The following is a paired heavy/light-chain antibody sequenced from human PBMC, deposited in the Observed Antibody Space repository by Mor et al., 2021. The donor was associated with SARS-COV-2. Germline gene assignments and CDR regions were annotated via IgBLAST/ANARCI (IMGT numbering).Light chain of an antibody. CDR1: TGAVTNGHS. Sequence: QAVVTQEPSLTVSPGGTVTLTCGSSTGAVTNGHSPYWFQQKPGQAPTTLIYDTSNKHSWTPARFSGSLLGGKAALTLSGAQPEDEADYYCLLSYSGARWVFGGGTKLTVL. V-gene: IGLV7-46*01. CDR2: DTS. CDR3: LLSYSGARWV. J-gene: IGLJ3*02.
Heavy chain of an antibody. V-gene: IGHV3-23*01. CDR3: ARGGAFCDSISCYSSYYYVIDV. J-gene: IGHJ6*02. CDR2: ISGSGGST. Sequence: EVQLLESGGGLVQPGGSLRLSCAASGFTFSSYAMTWVRQAPGKGLEWVSGISGSGGSTYYADSVKGRFTISRDNSKNTLYLQMNSLRAEDTAVYYCARGGAFCDSISCYSSYYYVIDVWGQGTTVTVSS. CDR1: GFTFSSYA. D-gene: IGHD2-2*02.